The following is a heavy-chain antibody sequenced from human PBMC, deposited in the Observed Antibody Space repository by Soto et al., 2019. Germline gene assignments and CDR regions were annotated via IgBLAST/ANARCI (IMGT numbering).Heavy chain of an antibody. CDR3: GSALETGDY. V-gene: IGHV3-33*01. D-gene: IGHD3-10*01. CDR2: IWYDGSNK. Sequence: QVQLVESGGGVVQPGRSLRLSCVASGFTFSNYGMHWVRQAPGKGPEWVAVIWYDGSNKDYADSVKGRFTISRDNSRNTLYLQMNSLTAEDTAVYYCGSALETGDYWVQGTLVTVSS. J-gene: IGHJ4*02. CDR1: GFTFSNYG.